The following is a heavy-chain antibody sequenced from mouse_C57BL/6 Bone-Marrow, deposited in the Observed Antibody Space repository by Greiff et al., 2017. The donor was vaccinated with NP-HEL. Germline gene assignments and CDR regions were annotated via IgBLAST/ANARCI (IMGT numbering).Heavy chain of an antibody. D-gene: IGHD3-2*02. J-gene: IGHJ4*01. Sequence: EVQLQQSGPELVKPGASVKISCKASGYSFTGYYMNWVKQSPEKSLEWIGEINPSTGGTTYNQKFKAKATLTVDKSSSTAYMQLKSLPSEDSAVYYCAREGSRQLRLKEVYYAMDYWGQGTSVTVSS. CDR1: GYSFTGYY. CDR2: INPSTGGT. V-gene: IGHV1-42*01. CDR3: AREGSRQLRLKEVYYAMDY.